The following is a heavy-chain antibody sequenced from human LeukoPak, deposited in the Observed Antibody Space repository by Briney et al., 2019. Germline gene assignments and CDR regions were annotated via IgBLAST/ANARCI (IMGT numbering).Heavy chain of an antibody. Sequence: SETLSLTCAVYGGSFSDYYWSWIRQPPGKGLEWIGEINHSGSTNYNPSLKSRVTISVDTSKNQFSLKLTSVTAADTAVYFCAVTYYDILTGPVDYWAREPWSPSPQ. J-gene: IGHJ4*02. CDR2: INHSGST. CDR1: GGSFSDYY. V-gene: IGHV4-34*01. CDR3: AVTYYDILTGPVDY. D-gene: IGHD3-9*01.